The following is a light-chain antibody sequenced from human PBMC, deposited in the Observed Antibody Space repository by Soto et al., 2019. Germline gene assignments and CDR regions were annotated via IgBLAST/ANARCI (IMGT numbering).Light chain of an antibody. J-gene: IGLJ2*01. CDR3: CSYAGSYPWTVV. CDR2: DVS. CDR1: SSDVGGYNY. Sequence: QSALTQPRSVSGSPGQSVTISCTGTSSDVGGYNYVSWYQQHPGKAPKLMISDVSKRPSGVPDRFSGSKSGNTASLTISGLQAEDEADYYCCSYAGSYPWTVVFGGGTKLTVL. V-gene: IGLV2-11*01.